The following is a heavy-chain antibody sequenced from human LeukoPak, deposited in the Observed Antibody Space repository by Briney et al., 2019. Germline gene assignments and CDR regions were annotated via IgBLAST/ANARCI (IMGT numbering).Heavy chain of an antibody. CDR3: ARVRFGYSSGWCGDY. J-gene: IGHJ4*02. V-gene: IGHV3-21*01. CDR2: ISSSSSYI. D-gene: IGHD6-19*01. Sequence: GGSLRLSCAASGFTFSSYSMNWVRQAPGKGLEWVSSISSSSSYIYYADSVKGRFTISRDNAKNSLYLQMNSLRAEDTAVYYCARVRFGYSSGWCGDYWGQGTLVTVSS. CDR1: GFTFSSYS.